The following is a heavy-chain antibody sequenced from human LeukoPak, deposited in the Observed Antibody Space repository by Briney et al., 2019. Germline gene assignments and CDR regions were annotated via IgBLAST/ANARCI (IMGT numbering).Heavy chain of an antibody. Sequence: PGGSLRLSCAASGFTFSSYAMHWVRQAPGKGLEWVAVISYDGSNKYYADSVKGRFTISRDNSKNTLYLQMNSLRAEDTAVYYCARELGDSFDYWGQGTLVTVSS. D-gene: IGHD2-21*02. CDR1: GFTFSSYA. V-gene: IGHV3-30-3*01. CDR3: ARELGDSFDY. CDR2: ISYDGSNK. J-gene: IGHJ4*02.